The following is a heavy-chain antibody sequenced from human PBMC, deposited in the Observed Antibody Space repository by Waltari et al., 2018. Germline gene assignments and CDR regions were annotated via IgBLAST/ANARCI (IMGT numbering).Heavy chain of an antibody. CDR3: ARDRTTMAARPGDY. V-gene: IGHV1-2*02. D-gene: IGHD6-6*01. J-gene: IGHJ4*02. Sequence: VLLVQSGAEVKKPGASVKVSCKASGYIFTNYYLHWVRQAPGQGPEWMGWGNPDTGNANYAPNFWGRVTMTWDTTINTAFMDLSGLKSADTAVYYCARDRTTMAARPGDYWGQGTLVTVSS. CDR2: GNPDTGNA. CDR1: GYIFTNYY.